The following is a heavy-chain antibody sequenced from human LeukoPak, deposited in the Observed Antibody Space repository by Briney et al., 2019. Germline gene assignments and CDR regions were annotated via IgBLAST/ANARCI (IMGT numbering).Heavy chain of an antibody. CDR1: GFTLSSYW. CDR3: ARDGYASGSHDY. J-gene: IGHJ4*02. D-gene: IGHD3-10*01. CDR2: IRQDGSDK. V-gene: IGHV3-7*04. Sequence: GGSLRLSCAASGFTLSSYWMTWVRQAPGKGLEWVANIRQDGSDKHYVDSVKGRFTISRDNAKNSLYLQMNSLTAEDTAVYYCARDGYASGSHDYWGQGTLVTVSS.